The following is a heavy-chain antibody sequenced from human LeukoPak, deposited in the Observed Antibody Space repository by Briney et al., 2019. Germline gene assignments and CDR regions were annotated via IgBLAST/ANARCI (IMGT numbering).Heavy chain of an antibody. D-gene: IGHD6-19*01. J-gene: IGHJ5*02. V-gene: IGHV1-69*06. Sequence: ASVKVSCKASGGTFSSYEISWVRQAPGQGLEWMGGIIPMFGTAKYAQKFQGRVTITADTSTSTANMELRSLRSDDTAVYYCARVADIAVAGDNWFDPWGQGTLVTVSS. CDR1: GGTFSSYE. CDR2: IIPMFGTA. CDR3: ARVADIAVAGDNWFDP.